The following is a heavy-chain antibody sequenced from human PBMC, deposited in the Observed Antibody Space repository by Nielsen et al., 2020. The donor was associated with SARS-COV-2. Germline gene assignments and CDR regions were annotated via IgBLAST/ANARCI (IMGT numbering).Heavy chain of an antibody. Sequence: ASVKVSCKAYGYTFTDYYMHWVRQATGQGLEWMGWMNPNSGNTGYAQKFQGRVTMTRDTSTSTVYMELSSLRSDDTAVYYCARDSSGTYRRVDYWGQGTLVTVSS. CDR1: GYTFTDYY. CDR2: MNPNSGNT. D-gene: IGHD3-22*01. J-gene: IGHJ4*02. CDR3: ARDSSGTYRRVDY. V-gene: IGHV1-8*02.